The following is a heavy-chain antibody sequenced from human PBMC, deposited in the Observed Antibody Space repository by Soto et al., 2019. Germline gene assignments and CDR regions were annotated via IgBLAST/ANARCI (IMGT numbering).Heavy chain of an antibody. CDR1: GFTVTNAW. V-gene: IGHV3-30*18. D-gene: IGHD4-17*01. CDR3: AKRTVGWYFDL. J-gene: IGHJ2*01. Sequence: GGSLRLSCAASGFTVTNAWMNWVRQAPGKGLEWVAVISFDGRSKYYADSVKGRFTISRDNSKNTLYLQMNSLRAEDTAVYYCAKRTVGWYFDLWGRGTLVTVS. CDR2: ISFDGRSK.